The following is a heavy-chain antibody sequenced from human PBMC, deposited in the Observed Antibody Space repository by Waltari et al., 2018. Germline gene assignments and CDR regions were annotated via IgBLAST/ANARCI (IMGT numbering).Heavy chain of an antibody. CDR2: INHSGST. D-gene: IGHD6-19*01. Sequence: QVQLQQWGAGLLKPSETLSLTCAVYGGSFSGYYWSWIRQPPGKGLEWIGEINHSGSTNSNPALKSRVTIAVDTSKNQCSLKLSSVTAADTAVYYCARGQYSSGWYRAYRWFDPWGQGTLVTVSS. CDR1: GGSFSGYY. V-gene: IGHV4-34*01. J-gene: IGHJ5*02. CDR3: ARGQYSSGWYRAYRWFDP.